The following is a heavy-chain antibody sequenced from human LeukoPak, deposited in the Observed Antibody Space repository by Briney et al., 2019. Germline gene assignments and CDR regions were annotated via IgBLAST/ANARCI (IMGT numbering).Heavy chain of an antibody. Sequence: GGSLRLSCAASGFTFRRYTMDGVRQAPGKGLEWVSSLGNGGDYIYYAASVTGRFTISRDNAKESLFLQMNSLRTEDTAVYYCARDRSSGSDQVVNAFDVWGEGTVVTVSS. CDR2: LGNGGDYI. CDR1: GFTFRRYT. J-gene: IGHJ3*01. D-gene: IGHD1-26*01. CDR3: ARDRSSGSDQVVNAFDV. V-gene: IGHV3-21*01.